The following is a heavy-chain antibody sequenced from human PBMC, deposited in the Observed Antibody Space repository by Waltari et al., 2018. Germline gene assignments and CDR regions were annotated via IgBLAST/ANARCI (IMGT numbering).Heavy chain of an antibody. CDR1: GYTFTGYY. D-gene: IGHD3-10*01. CDR2: INPNSGGT. CDR3: ARDGPVYGDSLGIDP. J-gene: IGHJ5*02. Sequence: QVQLVQSGAEVKKPGASVKVSCKASGYTFTGYYMHWVRQAPGQGLEWMGRINPNSGGTNYAQKLQGRVTMTRDTSISTAYMELSRLRSDDTAVYYCARDGPVYGDSLGIDPWGQGTLVTVSS. V-gene: IGHV1-2*06.